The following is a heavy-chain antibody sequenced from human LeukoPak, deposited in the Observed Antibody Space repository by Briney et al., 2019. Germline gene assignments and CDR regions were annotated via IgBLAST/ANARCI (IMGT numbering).Heavy chain of an antibody. Sequence: SETLSLTCTVSGCSISSSSYYWGWIRQPPGKGLEWIGSIYYSGSTYYNPSLKSRVTISVDTSKNQFSLKLSSVTAADTAMYYCARVSSSWSWPYYFDYWGQGTLVTVSS. D-gene: IGHD6-13*01. CDR3: ARVSSSWSWPYYFDY. CDR1: GCSISSSSYY. V-gene: IGHV4-39*07. CDR2: IYYSGST. J-gene: IGHJ4*02.